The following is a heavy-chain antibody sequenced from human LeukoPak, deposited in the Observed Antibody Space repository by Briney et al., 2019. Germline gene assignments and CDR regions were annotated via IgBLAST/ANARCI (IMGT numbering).Heavy chain of an antibody. CDR2: IWYDGSNK. D-gene: IGHD4-17*01. CDR3: ARESYGDYVGYWFNP. J-gene: IGHJ5*02. CDR1: GFTFSSYG. Sequence: PGRSLRLSCAASGFTFSSYGMHWVRQAPGKGLEWVAVIWYDGSNKYYADSVKGRFTISRDNSKNTLYLQMNSLRAEDTAVYYCARESYGDYVGYWFNPRGQGTLSPSPQ. V-gene: IGHV3-33*01.